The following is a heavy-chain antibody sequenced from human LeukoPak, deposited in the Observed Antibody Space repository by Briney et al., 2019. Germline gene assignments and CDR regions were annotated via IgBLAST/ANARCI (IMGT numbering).Heavy chain of an antibody. CDR2: MNPNSGNT. CDR3: ARDGSYHYYYYMDV. Sequence: ASVKVSCKASGYTFTSYDINWVRQATGQGLEWMGWMNPNSGNTGYAQKFQGRVTMTRNTSISTAYMELSRLRSEDTAVYYCARDGSYHYYYYMDVWGKGTTVTVSS. CDR1: GYTFTSYD. D-gene: IGHD1-26*01. V-gene: IGHV1-8*01. J-gene: IGHJ6*03.